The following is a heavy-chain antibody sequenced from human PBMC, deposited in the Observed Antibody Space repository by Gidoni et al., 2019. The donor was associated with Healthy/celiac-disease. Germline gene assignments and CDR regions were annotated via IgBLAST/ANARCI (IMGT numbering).Heavy chain of an antibody. V-gene: IGHV3-21*01. CDR2: ISSSSSYI. J-gene: IGHJ5*02. Sequence: EVQLVESGGGLVKPGGSLRLSCAASGFTFTRYRMNWVRQAPGKGLEWVSSISSSSSYIYYADSVKGRFTISRDNAKNSLYLQMNSLRAEDTAVYYCAREGDCGGDCPTSASVGPWGQGTLVTVSS. CDR3: AREGDCGGDCPTSASVGP. CDR1: GFTFTRYR. D-gene: IGHD2-21*02.